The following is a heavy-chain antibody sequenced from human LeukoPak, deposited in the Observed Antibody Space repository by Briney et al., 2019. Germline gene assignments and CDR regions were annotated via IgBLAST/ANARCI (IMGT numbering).Heavy chain of an antibody. CDR2: ISSSSSTI. CDR3: ARVLNSLAAAGTFDY. J-gene: IGHJ4*02. CDR1: GFTFSSYS. D-gene: IGHD6-13*01. V-gene: IGHV3-48*01. Sequence: PGGSLRLSCAASGFTFSSYSMNWVRQAPGKGLGWVSYISSSSSTIYYADSVKGRFTISRDNAKNSLYLQMNSLRAEDTAVYYCARVLNSLAAAGTFDYWGQGTLVTVSS.